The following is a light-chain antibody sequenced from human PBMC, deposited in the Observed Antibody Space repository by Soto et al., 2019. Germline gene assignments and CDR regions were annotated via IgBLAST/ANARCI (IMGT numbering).Light chain of an antibody. Sequence: QAVVTQTPSASGTPGQRVTISCSGSSSNIGSNTVNWYQQLPGTAPKLLIYSNNQRPSGVPDRFSGSKSGTSASLAISGRQSEDEADYYCAAWDDSLNGWVFGGGTKLTVL. J-gene: IGLJ3*02. CDR1: SSNIGSNT. CDR3: AAWDDSLNGWV. CDR2: SNN. V-gene: IGLV1-44*01.